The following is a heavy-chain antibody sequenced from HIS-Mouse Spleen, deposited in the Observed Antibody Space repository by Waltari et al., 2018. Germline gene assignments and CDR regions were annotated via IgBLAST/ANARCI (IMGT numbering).Heavy chain of an antibody. CDR3: AREIPYSSSWYDWYFDL. D-gene: IGHD6-13*01. J-gene: IGHJ2*01. CDR1: RGSISSSSYY. CDR2: IYYSGST. Sequence: QLQLQESGPGLVKPSETPSLTCTVSRGSISSSSYYWGWIRQPPGKGLEWIGSIYYSGSTYYNPSLKSRVTISVDTSKNQFSLKLSSVTAADTAVYYCAREIPYSSSWYDWYFDLWGRGTLVTVSS. V-gene: IGHV4-39*07.